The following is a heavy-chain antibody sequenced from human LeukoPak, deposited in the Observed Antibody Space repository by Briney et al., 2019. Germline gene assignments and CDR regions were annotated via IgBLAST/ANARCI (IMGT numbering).Heavy chain of an antibody. CDR1: GYTFTGAY. J-gene: IGHJ4*02. CDR2: INSYSGGT. V-gene: IGHV1-2*02. D-gene: IGHD6-13*01. CDR3: ATQGEAASFDY. Sequence: ASVKVSCKASGYTFTGAYIHWVRQAPGQGPEWMGWINSYSGGTNYAQKFQGRVTLTRDTSLGTAYMELSRLRSDDTAVYYCATQGEAASFDYWGQGTLVTVSS.